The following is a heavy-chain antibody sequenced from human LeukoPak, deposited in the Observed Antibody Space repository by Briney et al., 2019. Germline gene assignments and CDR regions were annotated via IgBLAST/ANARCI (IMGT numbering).Heavy chain of an antibody. CDR1: GFIFSSYG. D-gene: IGHD4-17*01. V-gene: IGHV3-23*01. CDR2: ISASGGRT. CDR3: AKVAPLGDGDYWYFDL. Sequence: GGSLRLSCAASGFIFSSYGMSWVRQAPGKGLEWVSAISASGGRTNNADSVKGRSTISRDNSKNTLYLQMNSLRAEDTAVYYCAKVAPLGDGDYWYFDLWGRGTQVTVSS. J-gene: IGHJ2*01.